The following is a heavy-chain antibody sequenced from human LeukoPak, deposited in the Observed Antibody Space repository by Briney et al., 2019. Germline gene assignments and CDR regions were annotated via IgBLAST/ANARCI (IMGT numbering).Heavy chain of an antibody. V-gene: IGHV3-21*01. CDR1: GFTFSSYS. CDR2: ISSSSSYI. CDR3: ARGVVVVAATPDY. Sequence: GGSLRLSCAASGFTFSSYSMNWVRQAPGKGLEWVSSISSSSSYIYYADSVKGRFTISRDNAKNSLYLQMNSLRAEDTAVYYCARGVVVVAATPDYWGQGTLGTVSS. J-gene: IGHJ4*02. D-gene: IGHD2-15*01.